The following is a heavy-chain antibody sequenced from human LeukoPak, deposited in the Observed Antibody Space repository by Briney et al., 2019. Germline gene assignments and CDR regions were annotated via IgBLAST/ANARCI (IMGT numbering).Heavy chain of an antibody. CDR3: ARGGIQLWFSY. D-gene: IGHD5-18*01. V-gene: IGHV1-2*02. CDR1: GYSFTGYY. J-gene: IGHJ4*02. CDR2: INPNSGGT. Sequence: GASVKVSCKASGYSFTGYYMHWVRQAPGQGLEWMGWINPNSGGTNYAQNFQGRVTMTRDTSISTAYMELSRLRSDDTAVYYCARGGIQLWFSYWGQGTLVTVSS.